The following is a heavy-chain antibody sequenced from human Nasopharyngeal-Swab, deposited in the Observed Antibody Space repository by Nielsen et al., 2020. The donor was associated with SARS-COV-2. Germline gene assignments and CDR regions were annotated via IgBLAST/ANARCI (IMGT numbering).Heavy chain of an antibody. CDR2: IYPGDSAT. CDR1: GYSFTDYW. V-gene: IGHV5-51*01. CDR3: ARHRAMVAPFDY. Sequence: GESLKISCQGSGYSFTDYWIGWVRQMPGKGLEWMGIIYPGDSATRYSPSLQGHVTISADKSISTAYLQWSSLEASDTAMYYCARHRAMVAPFDYWGQGTLVTVSS. D-gene: IGHD4/OR15-4a*01. J-gene: IGHJ4*02.